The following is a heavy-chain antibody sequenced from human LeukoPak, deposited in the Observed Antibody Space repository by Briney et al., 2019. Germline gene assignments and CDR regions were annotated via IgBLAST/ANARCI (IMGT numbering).Heavy chain of an antibody. V-gene: IGHV4-30-4*08. Sequence: SETLSLTCTISGDSITSGGYYWSWIRQPPGKGLEWIGYIYYSGSTYYNPSLKSRLSISVATSKTQFSLSLSSVTAADTAVYYCARENSSGWMFRRYFDFWGQGTLVTVSS. J-gene: IGHJ4*02. CDR1: GDSITSGGYY. CDR2: IYYSGST. CDR3: ARENSSGWMFRRYFDF. D-gene: IGHD6-19*01.